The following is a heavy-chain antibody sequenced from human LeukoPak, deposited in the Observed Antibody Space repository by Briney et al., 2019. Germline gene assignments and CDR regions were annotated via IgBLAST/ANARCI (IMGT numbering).Heavy chain of an antibody. Sequence: GGSLRLSCAASGFTFSSYTMSWVRQAPGKGLEWVSPISDSGGNTYYAHSVRGRFTISRDNSKNTLYLQMNSLRAEDTALYYCAKKNPFDSWGQGTLVTVSS. CDR2: ISDSGGNT. J-gene: IGHJ4*02. CDR1: GFTFSSYT. D-gene: IGHD2/OR15-2a*01. CDR3: AKKNPFDS. V-gene: IGHV3-23*01.